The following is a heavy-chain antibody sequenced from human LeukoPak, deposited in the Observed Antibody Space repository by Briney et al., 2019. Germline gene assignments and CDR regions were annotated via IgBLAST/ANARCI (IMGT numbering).Heavy chain of an antibody. CDR3: ARLGNDILTGPCFGY. J-gene: IGHJ4*02. CDR1: GVSFSGYY. Sequence: SETLSLTCAVYGVSFSGYYWSWIRQPPGKGLEWIGEINHSGSTNYNPSLKSRVTISVDTSKNQFSLKLSSVTAADTAVYYCARLGNDILTGPCFGYWGQGTLVTVSS. D-gene: IGHD3-9*01. CDR2: INHSGST. V-gene: IGHV4-34*01.